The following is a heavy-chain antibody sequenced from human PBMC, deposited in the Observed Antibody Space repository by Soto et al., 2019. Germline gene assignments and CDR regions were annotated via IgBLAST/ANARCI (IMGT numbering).Heavy chain of an antibody. V-gene: IGHV3-23*01. CDR3: AKDVTVLVVGYYFDY. D-gene: IGHD1-20*01. J-gene: IGHJ4*02. CDR1: GFTFSSYA. CDR2: ISGPDTST. Sequence: TGGSLRLSCAASGFTFSSYAMSWVRQAPGKGLEWVSGISGPDTSTYYADSVKGRFTISRDNSKNTLYLQLNSLRAEDTAVYYCAKDVTVLVVGYYFDYWGQGTLVTVSS.